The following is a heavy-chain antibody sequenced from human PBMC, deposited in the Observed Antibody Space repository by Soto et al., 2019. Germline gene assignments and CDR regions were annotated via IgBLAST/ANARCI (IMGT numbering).Heavy chain of an antibody. J-gene: IGHJ4*02. CDR2: IVADGTGL. Sequence: QVQLVESGGGVVQPGRSLRLSCAASGFRFSNYGMHWVRQAPGKGLEWLAVIVADGTGLHYADSVRGRFTISRDNSKNTLYLQLHSLGADDTAIYFCARDDDLPDNGLGHWGQGTLVTVSS. CDR1: GFRFSNYG. V-gene: IGHV3-33*01. CDR3: ARDDDLPDNGLGH. D-gene: IGHD1-1*01.